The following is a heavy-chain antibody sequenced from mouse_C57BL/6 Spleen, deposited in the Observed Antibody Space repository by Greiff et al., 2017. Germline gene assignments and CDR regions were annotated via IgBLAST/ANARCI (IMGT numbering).Heavy chain of an antibody. J-gene: IGHJ4*01. Sequence: VQLKQSGPELVKPGASVKISCKASGYSFTGYYMNWVKQSPEKSLEWIGEINPSTGGTTYNQKLKAKATLTVDKSSSTAYMQLKSLTSEDSAVYYCARYYYGNYDYAMDYWGQGTSVTVSS. V-gene: IGHV1-42*01. CDR1: GYSFTGYY. CDR3: ARYYYGNYDYAMDY. D-gene: IGHD2-1*01. CDR2: INPSTGGT.